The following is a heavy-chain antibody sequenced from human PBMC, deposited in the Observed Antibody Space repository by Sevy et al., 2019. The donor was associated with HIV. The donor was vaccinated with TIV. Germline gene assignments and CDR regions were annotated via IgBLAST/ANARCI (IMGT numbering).Heavy chain of an antibody. CDR3: ARVGNLNWVPFDC. J-gene: IGHJ4*02. CDR2: ISPYSGNT. D-gene: IGHD7-27*01. Sequence: ASVKVSCKASGYSFTTYGISWVRQAPGQGLEWMGWISPYSGNTDFVRKFQGRITMTTETSTNTAYMELRSLTSDDTAVYYCARVGNLNWVPFDCWGQGTLVTVSS. V-gene: IGHV1-18*01. CDR1: GYSFTTYG.